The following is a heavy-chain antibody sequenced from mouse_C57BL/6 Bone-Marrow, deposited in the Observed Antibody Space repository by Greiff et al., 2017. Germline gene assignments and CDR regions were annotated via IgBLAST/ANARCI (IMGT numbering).Heavy chain of an antibody. D-gene: IGHD2-4*01. CDR1: GFTFTSYG. Sequence: VQLQQSGAELVRPGSSVKISCKTSGFTFTSYGINWVKQRPGKGREWIGYIYIGNGYTEYNEKFKGPATLTSEPSSSTAYMNLSSLPSEDSAIYFWARVYYDYDASYCYAMDYWGQGTSVTVSS. CDR2: IYIGNGYT. J-gene: IGHJ4*01. V-gene: IGHV1-58*01. CDR3: ARVYYDYDASYCYAMDY.